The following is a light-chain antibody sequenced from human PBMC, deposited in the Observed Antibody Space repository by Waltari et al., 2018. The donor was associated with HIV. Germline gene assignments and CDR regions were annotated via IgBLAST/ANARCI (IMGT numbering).Light chain of an antibody. CDR2: YNS. CDR3: QVWDSSNEHVV. Sequence: SYVLTQPPSVSVAPGPAATISCGAWKLGPKTVHWYQQQPGQAPGLVPRYNSDRPSGIPDRISGSNSGHTATLTITSVEAGDEATYYCQVWDSSNEHVVFGGGTKLTVL. V-gene: IGLV3-21*04. J-gene: IGLJ3*02. CDR1: KLGPKT.